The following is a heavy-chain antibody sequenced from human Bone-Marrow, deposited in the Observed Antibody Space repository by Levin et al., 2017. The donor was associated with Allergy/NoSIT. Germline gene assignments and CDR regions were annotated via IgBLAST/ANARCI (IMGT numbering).Heavy chain of an antibody. CDR1: GFNFSSYG. D-gene: IGHD3-3*01. Sequence: GGSLRLSCAASGFNFSSYGMHWVRQAPGKGLEWVAVIWHDGSNEDYEDSVKGRFTISRDNVRNTVDLQMNSLKVEDTAVYYCARDPSRIATFGLAHFGQYGMDVWGQGTTVIVSS. V-gene: IGHV3-33*01. CDR3: ARDPSRIATFGLAHFGQYGMDV. CDR2: IWHDGSNE. J-gene: IGHJ6*02.